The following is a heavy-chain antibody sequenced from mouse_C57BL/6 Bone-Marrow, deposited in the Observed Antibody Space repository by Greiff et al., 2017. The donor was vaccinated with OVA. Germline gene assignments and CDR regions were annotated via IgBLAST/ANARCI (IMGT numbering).Heavy chain of an antibody. D-gene: IGHD1-1*01. CDR2: IHPNSGST. J-gene: IGHJ2*01. CDR3: AREGMTTVVACDY. CDR1: GYTFTSYW. V-gene: IGHV1-64*01. Sequence: QVQLKQPGAELVKPGASVKLSCKASGYTFTSYWMHWVKQRPGQGLEWIGMIHPNSGSTNYNEKFKSKATLTVVKSSTTAYMQLSSLTSEDSAVYDGAREGMTTVVACDYWGQGTTLTVSS.